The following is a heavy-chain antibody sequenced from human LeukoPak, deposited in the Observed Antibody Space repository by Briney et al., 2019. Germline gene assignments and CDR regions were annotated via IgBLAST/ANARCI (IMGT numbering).Heavy chain of an antibody. D-gene: IGHD3-3*01. CDR3: ARGRYDFWSGYYEGYFDY. CDR2: INSDGSAT. CDR1: GFTFSTYW. J-gene: IGHJ4*02. Sequence: GGSLRLSCAASGFTFSTYWMYWVRQPPGKGLVWVSRINSDGSATSYADSAKGRFTISRDNARNTLYLQMNSLRAEDTAVYYRARGRYDFWSGYYEGYFDYWGQGTLVTVSS. V-gene: IGHV3-74*01.